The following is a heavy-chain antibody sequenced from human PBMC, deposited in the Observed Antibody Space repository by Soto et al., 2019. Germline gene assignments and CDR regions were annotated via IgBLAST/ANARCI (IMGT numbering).Heavy chain of an antibody. CDR1: GYTFSNFW. Sequence: HGESLKISCQCSGYTFSNFWIGWVRQLPGTGLEWMGIIYPGDNETRYSPSFHGKVTISADKSINTAYLQWNSLEASDTAFYFCARRPRSSPYFDYWGQGALVTVSS. D-gene: IGHD6-13*01. CDR3: ARRPRSSPYFDY. V-gene: IGHV5-51*01. J-gene: IGHJ4*02. CDR2: IYPGDNET.